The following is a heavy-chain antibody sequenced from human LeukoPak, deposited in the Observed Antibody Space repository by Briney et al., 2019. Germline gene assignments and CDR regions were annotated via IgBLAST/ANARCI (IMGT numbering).Heavy chain of an antibody. J-gene: IGHJ5*02. D-gene: IGHD6-19*01. CDR3: ARVPGYSSDKRSLSWFDP. Sequence: ASVKVSCKASGYTFTGYYMHWVRQAPGQGLEWMGWMNPNSGNTGYAQKFQGRVTMTRDTSLNTAYMELSRLTSDDTAVYYCARVPGYSSDKRSLSWFDPWGQGSLVTVSS. V-gene: IGHV1-2*02. CDR2: MNPNSGNT. CDR1: GYTFTGYY.